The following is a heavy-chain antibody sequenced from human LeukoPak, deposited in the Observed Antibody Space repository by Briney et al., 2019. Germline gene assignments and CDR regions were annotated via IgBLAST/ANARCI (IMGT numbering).Heavy chain of an antibody. V-gene: IGHV1-2*02. CDR1: RYTFTGYY. Sequence: ASVKVSCKASRYTFTGYYMHWVRQAPGQGLEWMGWINPNSGGTNYAQKFQGRVTMTRDTSISTAYMELSRLRSDDTAVYYCARRYYYDSSGYLGDAFDIWGQGTMVTVSS. CDR2: INPNSGGT. J-gene: IGHJ3*02. D-gene: IGHD3-22*01. CDR3: ARRYYYDSSGYLGDAFDI.